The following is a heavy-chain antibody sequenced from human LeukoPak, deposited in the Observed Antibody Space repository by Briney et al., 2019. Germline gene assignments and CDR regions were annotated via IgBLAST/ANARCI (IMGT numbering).Heavy chain of an antibody. CDR3: AHGTMYQLDY. D-gene: IGHD2-2*01. J-gene: IGHJ4*02. V-gene: IGHV3-23*01. CDR1: GFTFSNYG. Sequence: GGSLRLSCEASGFTFSNYGMSWVRQAPGKGLEWVSSILGGAGSTYYADSVKGRFTISRDNSKNTLYLQMNSLRAEDTAVYYCAHGTMYQLDYWGQGTLVTVSS. CDR2: ILGGAGST.